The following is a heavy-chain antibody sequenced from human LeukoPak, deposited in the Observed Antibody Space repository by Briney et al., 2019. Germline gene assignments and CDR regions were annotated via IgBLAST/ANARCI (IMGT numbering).Heavy chain of an antibody. CDR3: ARGSWRIDPRNPYYYYYMDV. J-gene: IGHJ6*03. CDR2: IYHSGST. V-gene: IGHV4-4*02. CDR1: GGSISSRNW. D-gene: IGHD1-14*01. Sequence: SGTLSLTCAVSGGSISSRNWWSWVRQPPGKGLEWIGEIYHSGSTNYNPSLKSRVTISVDTSKNQFSLKLSSVTAADTAVYYCARGSWRIDPRNPYYYYYMDVWGKGTTVTISS.